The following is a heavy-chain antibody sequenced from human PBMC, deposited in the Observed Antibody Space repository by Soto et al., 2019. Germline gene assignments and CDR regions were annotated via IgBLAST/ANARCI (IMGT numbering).Heavy chain of an antibody. CDR1: GFAFRSYN. J-gene: IGHJ4*02. D-gene: IGHD2-15*01. CDR2: ISSGSSNI. Sequence: EVQLVESGGGLVKPGGSLTLSCAGSGFAFRSYNMNWVRQPPGKGLEWVASISSGSSNIYYADSVKDRFTISRDNAKDSLYLHMDSLRAEYSAVYYCASATVVAGTFDFWGQGTLLTVSS. CDR3: ASATVVAGTFDF. V-gene: IGHV3-21*01.